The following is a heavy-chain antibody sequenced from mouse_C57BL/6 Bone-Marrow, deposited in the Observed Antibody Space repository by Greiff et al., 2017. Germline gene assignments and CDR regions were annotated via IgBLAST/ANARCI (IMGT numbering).Heavy chain of an antibody. J-gene: IGHJ1*03. D-gene: IGHD2-4*01. Sequence: QVQLQQPGAELVRPGTSVKLSCKASGYTFTSYWMHWVKQRPGQGLEWIGVIDPSDSYTTYNQKFKGKATLNVDTSSSTAYMQLSSLTSEDSAVYYCAKTFYYDYDGGYFDVWGTGTTVTVSS. V-gene: IGHV1-59*01. CDR3: AKTFYYDYDGGYFDV. CDR2: IDPSDSYT. CDR1: GYTFTSYW.